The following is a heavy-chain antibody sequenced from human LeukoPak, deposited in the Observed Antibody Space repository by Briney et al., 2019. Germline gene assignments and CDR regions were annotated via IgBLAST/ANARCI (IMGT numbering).Heavy chain of an antibody. CDR2: ISGSGGGT. CDR3: AKCRYSYGDLDY. V-gene: IGHV3-23*01. Sequence: GGSLRLSCAASGFTFSSYAMSWVRQAPGKGLEWVSAISGSGGGTYYADSVKGRFTISRDNSKNTLYLQMNSLRAEDTAVYCCAKCRYSYGDLDYWGQGTLVTVSS. CDR1: GFTFSSYA. D-gene: IGHD5-18*01. J-gene: IGHJ4*02.